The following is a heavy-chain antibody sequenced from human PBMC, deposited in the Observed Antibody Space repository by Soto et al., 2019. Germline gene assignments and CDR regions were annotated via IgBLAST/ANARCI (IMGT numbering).Heavy chain of an antibody. V-gene: IGHV3-66*01. CDR3: AREVGVVVTATGLVY. D-gene: IGHD2-21*02. CDR1: GFTVSSNY. J-gene: IGHJ4*02. Sequence: EVQLVESGGGLVQPGGSLRLSCAASGFTVSSNYMSWVGQAPGKGLEWVSVIYSGGSTYYADSVKGRFTISRDNSKNTLYLQMNSLRADDTAVYYCAREVGVVVTATGLVYWGQGTLVTVSS. CDR2: IYSGGST.